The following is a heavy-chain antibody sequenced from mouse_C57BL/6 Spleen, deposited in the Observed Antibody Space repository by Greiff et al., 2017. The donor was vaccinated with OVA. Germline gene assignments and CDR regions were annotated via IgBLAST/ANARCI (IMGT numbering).Heavy chain of an antibody. Sequence: VQLQESGAELMKPGASVKLSCKATGYTFTGYWIEWVKQRPGHGLEWIGEILPGSGSTNYNEKFKGKATFTADTSSNTAYMQLSSLTTEDSAIYYCARGGGYYGSSSWYFDVWGTGTTVTVSS. J-gene: IGHJ1*03. CDR1: GYTFTGYW. CDR2: ILPGSGST. D-gene: IGHD1-1*01. CDR3: ARGGGYYGSSSWYFDV. V-gene: IGHV1-9*01.